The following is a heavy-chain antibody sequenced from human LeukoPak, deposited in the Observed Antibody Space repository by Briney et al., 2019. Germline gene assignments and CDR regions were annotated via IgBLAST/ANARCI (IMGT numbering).Heavy chain of an antibody. CDR3: ARVEDLWYSSSGFDY. Sequence: LRLSCAASGFTFSSYWMSWVRQAPGKGLEWSGEINHSGSTNYNPSLKSRVTISVDRSKNQFPLKLSSVTAADTAVYYCARVEDLWYSSSGFDYWGQGPLVTVHS. CDR2: INHSGST. J-gene: IGHJ4*02. V-gene: IGHV4-34*01. CDR1: GFTFSSYW. D-gene: IGHD6-6*01.